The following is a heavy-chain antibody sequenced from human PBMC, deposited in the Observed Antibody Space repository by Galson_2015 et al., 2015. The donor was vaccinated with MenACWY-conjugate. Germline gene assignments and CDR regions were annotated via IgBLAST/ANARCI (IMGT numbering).Heavy chain of an antibody. Sequence: QSGAEVTKPGESLLISCQGSGYTFSAYWIGWVRQMPGKGLEWVGLIWPGDADVKYSPSFQGQVTISVEKSIRPAYLEWSSLKAWDTAMYYCVGRQFKAAAAAFDPWGQGTLVTVSS. CDR1: GYTFSAYW. D-gene: IGHD6-13*01. J-gene: IGHJ5*02. CDR2: IWPGDADV. CDR3: VGRQFKAAAAAFDP. V-gene: IGHV5-51*01.